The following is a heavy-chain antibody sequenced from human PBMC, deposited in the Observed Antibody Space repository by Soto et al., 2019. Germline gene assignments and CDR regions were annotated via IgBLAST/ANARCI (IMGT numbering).Heavy chain of an antibody. V-gene: IGHV1-18*04. CDR2: ISGYDGNT. D-gene: IGHD2-2*01. CDR3: ATTEEGFCGSSACPFAY. CDR1: GYKLTTYG. Sequence: QVQLLQSGAEVKKSGASVKVSCKASGYKLTTYGFNWVRQAPGQGLEWMGWISGYDGNTNYEQKFQGRVTMTTDTSTSTANMELRSLRSDDTAVYYCATTEEGFCGSSACPFAYWGQGTPVTVSS. J-gene: IGHJ4*02.